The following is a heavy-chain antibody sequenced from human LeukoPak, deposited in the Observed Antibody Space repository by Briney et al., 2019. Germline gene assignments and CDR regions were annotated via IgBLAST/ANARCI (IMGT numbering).Heavy chain of an antibody. V-gene: IGHV3-72*01. CDR1: GFTFSDHH. J-gene: IGHJ4*02. CDR2: SKNKANAYST. Sequence: GGSLRLSCAVSGFTFSDHHMDWVRQAPGKGLEWSGRSKNKANAYSTVYAASVKGRFTFSRDDPKNSLYLQMDSLKDEDTAVYYCSRIFYHGSTGYYPDHWGQGTLVTVSS. D-gene: IGHD3-9*01. CDR3: SRIFYHGSTGYYPDH.